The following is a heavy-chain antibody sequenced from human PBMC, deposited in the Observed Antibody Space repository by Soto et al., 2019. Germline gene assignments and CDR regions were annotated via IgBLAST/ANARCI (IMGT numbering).Heavy chain of an antibody. Sequence: ASVKVSCKXSGYTFTSYHMHWVRQAPGQGLEWIGKINPNGATTSYAQKFQGRVTMTRDTSTSTVYMELSSLRSEDTAVYYCAREGQFYYDSSAYKHGPKWFDPWGQGTLVTV. CDR3: AREGQFYYDSSAYKHGPKWFDP. J-gene: IGHJ5*02. D-gene: IGHD3-22*01. V-gene: IGHV1-46*01. CDR1: GYTFTSYH. CDR2: INPNGATT.